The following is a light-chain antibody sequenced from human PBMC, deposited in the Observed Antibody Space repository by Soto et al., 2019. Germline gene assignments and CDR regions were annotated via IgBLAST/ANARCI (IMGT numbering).Light chain of an antibody. CDR3: RSYTRSTTWV. J-gene: IGLJ3*02. Sequence: QSALTQPASVSGSPGQSITISCTGTSNDIGASDYVSWHQQYPGKAPQLLISRVNNRTSGVSSRFSGSKSGNTASLTISGLQPEDESDFYCRSYTRSTTWVFGGGTKLTVL. CDR1: SNDIGASDY. V-gene: IGLV2-14*03. CDR2: RVN.